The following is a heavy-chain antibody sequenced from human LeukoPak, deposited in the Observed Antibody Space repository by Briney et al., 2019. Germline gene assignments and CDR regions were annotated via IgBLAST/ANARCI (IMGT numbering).Heavy chain of an antibody. V-gene: IGHV3-23*01. Sequence: PGGSLRLSCAASGFTFSASAISWVRQAPGKGLQWVSAISGSDRHDTTYYADSVKGRFTISRDNSKNTVYLQMNSLGAGDTAVYYCAKERGGTSGVDYWGQGTLVTVSS. D-gene: IGHD4-23*01. J-gene: IGHJ4*02. CDR2: ISGSDRHDTT. CDR1: GFTFSASA. CDR3: AKERGGTSGVDY.